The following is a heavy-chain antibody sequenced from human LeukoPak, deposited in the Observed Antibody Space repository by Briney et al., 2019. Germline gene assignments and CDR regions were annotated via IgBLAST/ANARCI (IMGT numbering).Heavy chain of an antibody. CDR1: GYSISSGYY. Sequence: SETLSLTCTVSGYSISSGYYWGWIRQPPGKGLEWIGSIYHSGSTYYNPSLKSRVTISVDTSKNQFSLKLSSVTAADAAVYYCVNILTGYYLDYWGQGTLVTVSS. J-gene: IGHJ4*02. D-gene: IGHD3-9*01. CDR3: VNILTGYYLDY. CDR2: IYHSGST. V-gene: IGHV4-38-2*02.